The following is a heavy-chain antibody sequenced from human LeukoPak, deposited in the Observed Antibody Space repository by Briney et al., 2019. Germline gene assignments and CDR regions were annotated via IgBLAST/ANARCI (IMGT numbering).Heavy chain of an antibody. CDR1: GYTFTAYY. D-gene: IGHD5-18*01. Sequence: ASVKVSCKASGYTFTAYYLHWVRQAPGQGVEGRGWINPKSGGTNYAQKFQGRVTMTRDTSITTAYMELSRLRSDDRAVYYCARDGDRDTSYGLDIWGQGTMVTVSS. J-gene: IGHJ3*02. CDR3: ARDGDRDTSYGLDI. CDR2: INPKSGGT. V-gene: IGHV1-2*02.